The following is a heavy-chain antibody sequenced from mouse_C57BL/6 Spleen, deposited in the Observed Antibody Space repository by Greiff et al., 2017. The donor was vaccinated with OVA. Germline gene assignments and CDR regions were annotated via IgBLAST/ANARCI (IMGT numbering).Heavy chain of an antibody. CDR2: IYPGSGST. CDR3: ARTSSGYCFDY. CDR1: GYTFTSYW. D-gene: IGHD3-2*02. V-gene: IGHV1-55*01. Sequence: QVQLKQPGAELVKPGASVKMSCKASGYTFTSYWITWVKQRPGQGLEWIGDIYPGSGSTNYNEKFKSKATLTVDTSSSTAYMQLSGLTSEDSAVYYCARTSSGYCFDYWGQGTTLTVSS. J-gene: IGHJ2*01.